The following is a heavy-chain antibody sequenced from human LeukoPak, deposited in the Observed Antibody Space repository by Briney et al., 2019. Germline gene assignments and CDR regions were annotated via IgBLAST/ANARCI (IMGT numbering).Heavy chain of an antibody. V-gene: IGHV3-23*01. CDR3: AKMPPETYDSSGYYDY. CDR1: GFTFGSYA. Sequence: GGSLRLSCAASGFTFGSYAMSWVRQAPGKGLEWVSAISGSGGSTYYADSVKGRFTISRDNSKNTLYLQMNSLRAEDTAVYYCAKMPPETYDSSGYYDYWGQGTLVTVSS. J-gene: IGHJ4*02. CDR2: ISGSGGST. D-gene: IGHD3-22*01.